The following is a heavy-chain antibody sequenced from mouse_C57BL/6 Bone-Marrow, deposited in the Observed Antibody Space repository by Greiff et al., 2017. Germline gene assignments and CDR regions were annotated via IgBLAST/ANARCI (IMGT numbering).Heavy chain of an antibody. CDR2: INPYNGGT. Sequence: VHVKQSGPVLVKPGASVKMSCKASGYTFTDYYMHWVKQSHGKSLEWIGVINPYNGGTSYNQKFKGKATLTVDKSSSTAYMELNSLTSEDSAVYCCARNGSRLYYFDYWGQGTTLTVSS. CDR3: ARNGSRLYYFDY. J-gene: IGHJ2*01. V-gene: IGHV1-19*01. D-gene: IGHD1-1*01. CDR1: GYTFTDYY.